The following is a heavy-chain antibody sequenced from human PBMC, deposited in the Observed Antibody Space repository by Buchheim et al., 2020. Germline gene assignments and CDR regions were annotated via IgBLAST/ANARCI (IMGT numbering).Heavy chain of an antibody. Sequence: QVQLVQSGAEVKKPGASVKISCKASGYTFINYYMHWVRQAPGQGLEWMGIINPSGGSTTYAQKFQGRVTMTRDPSTNTVYMGLSSVRSEDTAVYYCGRDVLQWELLRGLDYWGQGTL. CDR2: INPSGGST. J-gene: IGHJ4*02. CDR3: GRDVLQWELLRGLDY. CDR1: GYTFINYY. D-gene: IGHD1-26*01. V-gene: IGHV1-46*01.